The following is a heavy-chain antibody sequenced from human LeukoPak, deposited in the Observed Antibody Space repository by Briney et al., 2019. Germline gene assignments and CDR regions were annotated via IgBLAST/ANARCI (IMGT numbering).Heavy chain of an antibody. CDR1: GGSMDSFY. CDR2: IYYSGTT. V-gene: IGHV4-59*01. CDR3: ARLARLTLIRGVTGYHSLDV. J-gene: IGHJ6*04. D-gene: IGHD3-10*01. Sequence: NPSEILSLTCIVSGGSMDSFYWSWIRQSPGGGLEWIGYIYYSGTTNYNPSLRSRLIMSVDTSKNQFSLKLISVTAADTAVYYCARLARLTLIRGVTGYHSLDVWGKGTKVTVSS.